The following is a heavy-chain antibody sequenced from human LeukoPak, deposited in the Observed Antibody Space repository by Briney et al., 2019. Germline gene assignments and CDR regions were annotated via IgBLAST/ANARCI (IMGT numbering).Heavy chain of an antibody. CDR2: ISSSSSYI. D-gene: IGHD6-6*01. J-gene: IGHJ2*01. CDR1: GFTFSSYS. Sequence: GGSLRLSCAASGFTFSSYSMNWVRQAPGKGLEWASSISSSSSYIYYADSVKGRFTISRDNAKNSLYLQMNSLRAEDTAVYYCARRSIATSWVGYFDLWGRGTLVTVSS. V-gene: IGHV3-21*01. CDR3: ARRSIATSWVGYFDL.